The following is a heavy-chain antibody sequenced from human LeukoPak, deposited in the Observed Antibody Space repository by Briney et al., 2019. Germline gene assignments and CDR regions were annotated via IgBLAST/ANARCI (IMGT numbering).Heavy chain of an antibody. CDR3: AKDILPIAAAGFPLGGAFDI. Sequence: GGSLRLSCAASGFTFSSYALSWVRQAPGKGLEWVSAISGSGDSKYYANSVKGRFTISRDNSKNTLYLQMNSLRAEDTAVYYCAKDILPIAAAGFPLGGAFDIWGQGTMVTVSS. CDR1: GFTFSSYA. D-gene: IGHD6-25*01. V-gene: IGHV3-23*01. CDR2: ISGSGDSK. J-gene: IGHJ3*02.